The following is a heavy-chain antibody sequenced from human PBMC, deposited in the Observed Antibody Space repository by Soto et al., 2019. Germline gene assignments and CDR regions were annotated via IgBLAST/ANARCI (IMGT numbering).Heavy chain of an antibody. CDR1: GGSISSSSYY. CDR2: IYYSGST. J-gene: IGHJ5*02. V-gene: IGHV4-39*01. D-gene: IGHD2-15*01. CDR3: ARRYCSGGSCYSGPWFDP. Sequence: QLQLQESGPGLVKPSETLSLTCTVSGGSISSSSYYWGWIRQPPGKGLEWIGSIYYSGSTYYNPSLKRRVTISVDTSKNQFALKLSSVTAADTAVYYCARRYCSGGSCYSGPWFDPWGQGTLVTVSS.